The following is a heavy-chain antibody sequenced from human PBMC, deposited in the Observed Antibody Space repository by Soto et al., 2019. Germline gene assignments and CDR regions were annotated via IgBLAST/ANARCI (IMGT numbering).Heavy chain of an antibody. J-gene: IGHJ4*02. CDR3: ARGVRVRGVIHTRLFGY. CDR2: ISYDGSNK. V-gene: IGHV3-30*03. CDR1: GFTFSSYG. Sequence: QVQLVESGGGVVQPGRSLRLSCAASGFTFSSYGMHWVRQAPGKGLEWVAVISYDGSNKYYADSVKGRFTISRDNSKNTLYLQMNSLRAEDRAVYYCARGVRVRGVIHTRLFGYWGQGTLVTVSS. D-gene: IGHD3-10*01.